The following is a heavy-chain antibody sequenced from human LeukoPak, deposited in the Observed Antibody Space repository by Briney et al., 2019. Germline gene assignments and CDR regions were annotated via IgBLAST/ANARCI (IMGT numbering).Heavy chain of an antibody. CDR2: IKQDGSVE. D-gene: IGHD6-6*01. CDR1: GFTFSSYW. J-gene: IGHJ4*02. V-gene: IGHV3-7*05. Sequence: PGGSLRLSCAASGFTFSSYWMSWVRQAPGKGLEWVANIKQDGSVEYYVVSVKGRFTISRDNAKESLYLQMNSLRAEDTAVYYCARTGYSSSSFDFWGQGTLVTVSS. CDR3: ARTGYSSSSFDF.